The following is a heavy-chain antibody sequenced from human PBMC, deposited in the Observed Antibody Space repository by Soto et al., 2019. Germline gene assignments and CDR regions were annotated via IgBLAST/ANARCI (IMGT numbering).Heavy chain of an antibody. CDR1: GYTFTSYD. J-gene: IGHJ5*02. CDR3: ARDAPSRGVTSRFDP. V-gene: IGHV1-8*01. CDR2: MNPNSGNT. D-gene: IGHD2-2*01. Sequence: GASVKVSCKASGYTFTSYDINWVRQATGQGLEWMGWMNPNSGNTGYAQKFQGRVTMTRNTSISTAYMELSSLRSGDTAVYYCARDAPSRGVTSRFDPWGQGTLVTVSS.